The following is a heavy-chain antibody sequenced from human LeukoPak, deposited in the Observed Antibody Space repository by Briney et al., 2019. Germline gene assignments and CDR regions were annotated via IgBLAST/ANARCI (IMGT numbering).Heavy chain of an antibody. CDR1: GFTFSSYA. CDR2: ISGSGGST. V-gene: IGHV3-23*01. D-gene: IGHD5-18*01. CDR3: AKDGYSYCSNYLDY. J-gene: IGHJ4*02. Sequence: GGSLRLSCAASGFTFSSYAMSWVRQAPGKGLEWVSGISGSGGSTYYADSVKGRFTISRDNSKNTLYLQMNSLRAEDTAVYYCAKDGYSYCSNYLDYWGQGTLVTVSS.